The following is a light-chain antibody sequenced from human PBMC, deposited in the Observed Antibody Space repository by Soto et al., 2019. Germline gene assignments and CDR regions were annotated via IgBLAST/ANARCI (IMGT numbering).Light chain of an antibody. CDR2: GQN. Sequence: QSVLTQPPSASGTPGQRVTLSCSGSSSNIGSNTVNWYQQLPGTAPKLLMYGQNQRPSGVADRFSGSKSGTSASLAISGLQSEDEDESYCAVWDGGLGPRVFGGGTKLTVL. CDR3: AVWDGGLGPRV. J-gene: IGLJ2*01. CDR1: SSNIGSNT. V-gene: IGLV1-44*01.